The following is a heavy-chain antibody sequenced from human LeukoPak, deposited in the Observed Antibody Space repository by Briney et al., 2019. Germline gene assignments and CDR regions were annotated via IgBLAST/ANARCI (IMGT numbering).Heavy chain of an antibody. Sequence: VASVKVSCKASGYTFTGYYMFWLRQAPGQGLEWMGRINPNSGGTNYAQKLQGRGTMTRDTSITTAYMELSSLRSDDTAVYYCARDLPSPGISVADDYWGQGTLVTVSS. CDR1: GYTFTGYY. V-gene: IGHV1-2*06. CDR2: INPNSGGT. CDR3: ARDLPSPGISVADDY. D-gene: IGHD6-19*01. J-gene: IGHJ4*02.